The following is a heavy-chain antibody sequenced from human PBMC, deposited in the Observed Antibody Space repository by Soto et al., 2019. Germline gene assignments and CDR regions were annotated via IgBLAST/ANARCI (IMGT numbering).Heavy chain of an antibody. CDR3: ATSVNSAMAFDY. V-gene: IGHV1-46*01. D-gene: IGHD5-18*01. J-gene: IGHJ4*02. Sequence: QVQLVQSGAEVKKPGASVRVSCKASGYTFTHYYIHWVRQAPGQGLEWMGIITPNGGITTYAQKFRGGFSMTRDTSTSTVYLELSSLRSEDSAVYYCATSVNSAMAFDYWGQGTLVTGSS. CDR1: GYTFTHYY. CDR2: ITPNGGIT.